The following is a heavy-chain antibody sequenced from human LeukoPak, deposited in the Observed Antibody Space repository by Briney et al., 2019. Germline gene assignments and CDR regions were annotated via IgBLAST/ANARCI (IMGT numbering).Heavy chain of an antibody. Sequence: AVKVSCKASGGTFSSYAISWVRQAPGQGLEWMGGIIPIFGTANYAQKFQGRVTFTADKSTSTAYMELSSLRSEDTAVYYCARRSDYDYVPYFDYWGQGTLVTVSS. D-gene: IGHD3-16*01. CDR2: IIPIFGTA. CDR1: GGTFSSYA. J-gene: IGHJ4*02. CDR3: ARRSDYDYVPYFDY. V-gene: IGHV1-69*06.